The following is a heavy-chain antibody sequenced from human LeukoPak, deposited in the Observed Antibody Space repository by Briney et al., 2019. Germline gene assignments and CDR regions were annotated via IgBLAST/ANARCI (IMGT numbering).Heavy chain of an antibody. CDR2: IWYAGSNK. J-gene: IGHJ6*04. D-gene: IGHD3-9*01. CDR1: GFTFSSYG. Sequence: GGSLRLSCAASGFTFSSYGMHWVRQAPGKRLEWVAAIWYAGSNKYYADSVKGRFTISRDNSKNTLYLQMNSLRAEDTAVYYCARSEGYYDILTGYYYYYGMDVWGKGTTVTVSS. CDR3: ARSEGYYDILTGYYYYYGMDV. V-gene: IGHV3-33*01.